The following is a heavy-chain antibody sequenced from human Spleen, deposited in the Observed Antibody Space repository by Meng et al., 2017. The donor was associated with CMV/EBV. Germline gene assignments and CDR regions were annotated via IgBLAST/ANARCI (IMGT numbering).Heavy chain of an antibody. D-gene: IGHD6-19*01. CDR1: GGSISSSSYY. CDR2: IYYSGST. CDR3: ARDSSGWYDGYFDS. J-gene: IGHJ4*02. V-gene: IGHV4-39*02. Sequence: SETLSLTCTVSGGSISSSSYYWGWIRQPPGKGLEWIGSIYYSGSTYYNPSLKSRVTISVDTSKNQFSLKLSSVTAADTAVYYCARDSSGWYDGYFDSWGQGTLVTVSS.